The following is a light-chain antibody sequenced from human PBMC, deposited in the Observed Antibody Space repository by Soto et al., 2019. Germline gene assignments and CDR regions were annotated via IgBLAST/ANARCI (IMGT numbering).Light chain of an antibody. CDR3: QKYNKDSPAT. J-gene: IGKJ1*01. CDR2: GAS. Sequence: DIQLTQSPSSLSASVGDRVTFTCRASQDISHFLAWYQQRPGEVPRLLIYGASNLQSGVSSRFSGSGFGTDFTLTIASLQPEDVATYYCQKYNKDSPATFGPGTKVEIK. CDR1: QDISHF. V-gene: IGKV1-27*01.